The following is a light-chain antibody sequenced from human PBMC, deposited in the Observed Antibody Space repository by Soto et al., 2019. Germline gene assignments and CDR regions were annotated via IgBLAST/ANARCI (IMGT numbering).Light chain of an antibody. J-gene: IGLJ3*02. CDR1: SSDVGGYNY. V-gene: IGLV2-14*01. CDR2: DVS. Sequence: QSALTQPASVSGCPGQSITISCTGTSSDVGGYNYVSWYQQHPGKAPKLMIYDVSNRPSGVSNRFSGSKSGNTASLTISGLQAEDEADYYCSSYTSSSPFVFGGGTKLTVL. CDR3: SSYTSSSPFV.